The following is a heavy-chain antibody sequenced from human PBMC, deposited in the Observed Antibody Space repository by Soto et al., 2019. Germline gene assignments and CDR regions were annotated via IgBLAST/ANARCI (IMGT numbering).Heavy chain of an antibody. CDR3: ARGQDIVATINAYYYYGMDV. D-gene: IGHD5-12*01. CDR1: GSTFSSYA. V-gene: IGHV1-69*13. J-gene: IGHJ6*02. Sequence: SEKVSCKASGSTFSSYAISWVRQAPGQGLEWMGGIIPIFGTANYAQKFQGRVTITADESTSTAYMELSSLRSEDTAVYYCARGQDIVATINAYYYYGMDVWGQGTTVTVSS. CDR2: IIPIFGTA.